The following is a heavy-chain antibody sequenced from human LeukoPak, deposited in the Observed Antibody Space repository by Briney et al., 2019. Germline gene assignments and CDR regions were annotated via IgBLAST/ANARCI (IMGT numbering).Heavy chain of an antibody. J-gene: IGHJ5*02. CDR3: ARIYSSSWFLNWFDP. V-gene: IGHV4-4*02. Sequence: SGTLSLTCAVSGGSISSSNWWSWVRQPPGKGLEWIGEIYHSGSTNYNPSLKSRVIISVDKSKNQFSLKLSSVTAADTAVYYCARIYSSSWFLNWFDPWGQGTLVTVSS. CDR2: IYHSGST. D-gene: IGHD6-13*01. CDR1: GGSISSSNW.